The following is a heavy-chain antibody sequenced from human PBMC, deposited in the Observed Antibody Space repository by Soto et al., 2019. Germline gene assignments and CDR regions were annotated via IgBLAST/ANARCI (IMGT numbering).Heavy chain of an antibody. CDR3: ARHRHPRGTVGATSPLDP. Sequence: LRLSCAISGFSVRSNYLGWVRQAPGKGLEWVSVHYSGGSTYYADSVQGRFTISRDKSNNTLYLQMRRVRAEDTAVYFCARHRHPRGTVGATSPLDPWGQGTQVTVSS. CDR2: HYSGGST. V-gene: IGHV3-66*04. J-gene: IGHJ5*02. D-gene: IGHD1-26*01. CDR1: GFSVRSNY.